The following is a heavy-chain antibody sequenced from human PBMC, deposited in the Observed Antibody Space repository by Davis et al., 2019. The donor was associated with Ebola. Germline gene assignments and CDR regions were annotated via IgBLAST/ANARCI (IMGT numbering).Heavy chain of an antibody. CDR2: TYYSSKWYN. D-gene: IGHD1-26*01. CDR1: GDSVSSGG. V-gene: IGHV6-1*01. CDR3: VRGWGRTGMGV. Sequence: HSQTLSLTCAISGDSVSSGGWNWIRQSPSRGLEWLGRTYYSSKWYNDYAVSVNSRITINPDTSKNQFSLQLNSVTPEDTAVYYCVRGWGRTGMGVWGQGTTVTVSS. J-gene: IGHJ6*02.